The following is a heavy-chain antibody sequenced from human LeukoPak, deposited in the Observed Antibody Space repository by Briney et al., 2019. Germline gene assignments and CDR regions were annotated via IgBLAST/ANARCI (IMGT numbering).Heavy chain of an antibody. CDR3: ARDPLRYFDWLSPHDAFDI. D-gene: IGHD3-9*01. Sequence: GGSLRLSCAASGFTFSSYSMTWVRQAPGKGLEWVSYISSSSSTIYYADSVKGRFTISRDNAKISLYLQMNSLRDEDTAVYYCARDPLRYFDWLSPHDAFDIWGQGTMVTVSS. J-gene: IGHJ3*02. CDR2: ISSSSSTI. V-gene: IGHV3-48*02. CDR1: GFTFSSYS.